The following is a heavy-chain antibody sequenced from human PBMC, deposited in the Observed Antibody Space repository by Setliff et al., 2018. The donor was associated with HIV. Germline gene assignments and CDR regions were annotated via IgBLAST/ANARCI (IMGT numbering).Heavy chain of an antibody. CDR1: GGSFSGYY. V-gene: IGHV4-34*01. CDR2: INHSGST. CDR3: ARLTTTYYYDSSAYYHPV. D-gene: IGHD3-22*01. J-gene: IGHJ4*02. Sequence: PSETLSLTCAVYGGSFSGYYWSWIRQPPGKGLEWIGEINHSGSTNYNPSLKSRVTISVDTSKNQFSLKLSSVTAADTAVFYCARLTTTYYYDSSAYYHPVWGQGTLGTAPQ.